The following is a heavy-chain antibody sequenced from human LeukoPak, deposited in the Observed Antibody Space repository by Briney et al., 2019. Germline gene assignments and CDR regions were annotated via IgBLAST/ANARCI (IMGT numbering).Heavy chain of an antibody. CDR1: GYTFTSYD. J-gene: IGHJ6*03. CDR3: ARGIRDFWSGSKYYYYYYMDV. V-gene: IGHV1-8*01. CDR2: MNPNSGNT. Sequence: ASVKVSCKASGYTFTSYDINWVRQATGQGLEWMGWMNPNSGNTGYAQKFQGRATMTRNTSISTAYMELSSLRSEDTAVYYCARGIRDFWSGSKYYYYYYMDVWGKGTTVTVSS. D-gene: IGHD3-3*01.